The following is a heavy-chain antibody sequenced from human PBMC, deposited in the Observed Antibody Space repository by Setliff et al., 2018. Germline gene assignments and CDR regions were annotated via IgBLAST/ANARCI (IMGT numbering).Heavy chain of an antibody. V-gene: IGHV4-39*01. CDR1: GGSISSSSYY. D-gene: IGHD3-22*01. Sequence: SESLSLTCTVSGGSISSSSYYWGWIRQPPGKGLEWIGSIYYSGSTYYNPSLKSRVTISVDTSKNQFSLKLSSVTAADTAVYYCARLGSARYDSSGYYPDNWFDPWGQGTLVTVSS. CDR2: IYYSGST. CDR3: ARLGSARYDSSGYYPDNWFDP. J-gene: IGHJ5*02.